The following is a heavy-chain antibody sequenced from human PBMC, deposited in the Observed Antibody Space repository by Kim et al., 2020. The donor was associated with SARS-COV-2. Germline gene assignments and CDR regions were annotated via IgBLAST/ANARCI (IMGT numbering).Heavy chain of an antibody. CDR3: ARGPGGATQVDC. Sequence: SVKVSCKASGCTFSSYAISWVRQAPGQGLEWMGRIIPILGIANYAQKFQGRVTITADKSTSTAYMELSSLRSEDTAVYYCARGPGGATQVDCWGRGTLVTVSP. J-gene: IGHJ4*02. CDR2: IIPILGIA. V-gene: IGHV1-69*04. CDR1: GCTFSSYA. D-gene: IGHD5-12*01.